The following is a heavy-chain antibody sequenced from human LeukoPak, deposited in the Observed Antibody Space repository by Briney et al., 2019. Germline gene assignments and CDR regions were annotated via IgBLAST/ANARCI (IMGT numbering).Heavy chain of an antibody. CDR3: AREGWPFGAFDI. D-gene: IGHD3-16*01. CDR2: IYYSGST. Sequence: PSQTLSLTCTVSGGSISSGDYYWSWIRQPPGKGLEWIGYIYYSGSTYYNPSLKSRVTISVDTSKNQFSLKLSSVTAADTAVYYCAREGWPFGAFDIWGQGTMVTVS. V-gene: IGHV4-30-4*08. J-gene: IGHJ3*02. CDR1: GGSISSGDYY.